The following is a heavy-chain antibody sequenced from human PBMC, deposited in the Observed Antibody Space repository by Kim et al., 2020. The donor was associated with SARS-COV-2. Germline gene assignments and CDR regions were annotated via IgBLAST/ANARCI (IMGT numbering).Heavy chain of an antibody. Sequence: ASVKVSCKTSGYTFTSYDVHWVRQATGQGPEWMGWINPKSGNTGYAQTLQGRLTLTKNTSISTAYMDLSSLRSEDTAVYYCVRGRSTSGWTDYYLGQGTL. CDR2: INPKSGNT. V-gene: IGHV1-8*01. D-gene: IGHD6-19*01. J-gene: IGHJ4*02. CDR3: VRGRSTSGWTDYY. CDR1: GYTFTSYD.